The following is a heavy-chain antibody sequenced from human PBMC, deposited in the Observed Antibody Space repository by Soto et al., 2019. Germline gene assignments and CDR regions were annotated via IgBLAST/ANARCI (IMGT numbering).Heavy chain of an antibody. CDR3: AKWTYSNYEGYLDY. J-gene: IGHJ4*02. Sequence: EVQLLESGGGLVQPGGSLRLSCSASGFTFSSYAMSWVRQAPGKGLEWVSAISGSGGSTYYADSVKGRFTISRDNSKNTLYLQMNSLRAEDTAVYYCAKWTYSNYEGYLDYWGQGTLVTVSS. D-gene: IGHD4-4*01. V-gene: IGHV3-23*01. CDR2: ISGSGGST. CDR1: GFTFSSYA.